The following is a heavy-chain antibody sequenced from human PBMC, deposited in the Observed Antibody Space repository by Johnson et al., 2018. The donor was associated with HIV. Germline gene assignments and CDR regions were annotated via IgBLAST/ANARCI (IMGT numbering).Heavy chain of an antibody. Sequence: QLVESGGGVVRPGGSLRLSCAASGFTFDDYAMHWVRQAPGKGLELVSGISWNSGSIGYADSVKGRFNISRDNAKNSLYLQMNSLRAEDTALYYCARGIMITFGGVIPNDAFDIWGQGTMVTVSS. CDR1: GFTFDDYA. CDR2: ISWNSGSI. J-gene: IGHJ3*02. V-gene: IGHV3-9*01. D-gene: IGHD3-16*02. CDR3: ARGIMITFGGVIPNDAFDI.